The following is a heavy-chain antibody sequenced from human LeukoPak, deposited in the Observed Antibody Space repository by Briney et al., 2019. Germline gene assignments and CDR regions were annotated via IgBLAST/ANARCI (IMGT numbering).Heavy chain of an antibody. CDR3: ARGNYMATSED. CDR1: GYTLTELS. J-gene: IGHJ4*02. V-gene: IGHV1-24*01. CDR2: FDPEDGET. D-gene: IGHD5-24*01. Sequence: ASVNVSCKVSGYTLTELSMHWVRQAPGKGREWMGGFDPEDGETIYAQKFQGRVTITADESTSTAYMELSSLRSEDTAVYYCARGNYMATSEDWGQGTLVTVSS.